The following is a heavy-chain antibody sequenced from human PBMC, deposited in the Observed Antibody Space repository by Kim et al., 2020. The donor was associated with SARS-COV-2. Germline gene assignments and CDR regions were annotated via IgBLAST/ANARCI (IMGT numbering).Heavy chain of an antibody. CDR3: ARFWDGFGWGPYYFDY. D-gene: IGHD3-10*01. Sequence: SLKSRVTISVDTSKNQFSLKLSSVTAADTAVYYCARFWDGFGWGPYYFDYWGQGTLVTVSS. J-gene: IGHJ4*02. V-gene: IGHV4-31*02.